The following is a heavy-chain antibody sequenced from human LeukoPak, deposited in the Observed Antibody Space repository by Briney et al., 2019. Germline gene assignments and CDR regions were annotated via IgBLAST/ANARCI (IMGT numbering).Heavy chain of an antibody. D-gene: IGHD4-11*01. Sequence: ASVKVSCKASGYTFTSYNIHWVRQAPGQGLEWMGIINPTGGSTGYAQKLQGRVTMTTDTSTSTAYMELRSLRSDDTAVYYCARDLYRDSLPVSWFDPWGQGTLVTVSS. CDR2: INPTGGST. CDR1: GYTFTSYN. J-gene: IGHJ5*02. CDR3: ARDLYRDSLPVSWFDP. V-gene: IGHV1-46*01.